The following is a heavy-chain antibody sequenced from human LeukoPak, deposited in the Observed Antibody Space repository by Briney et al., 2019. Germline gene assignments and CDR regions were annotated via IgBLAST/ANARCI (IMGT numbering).Heavy chain of an antibody. V-gene: IGHV3-48*03. Sequence: HPGGSLRLSCAASGFTFSSYEMNWVRQAPGKGLEWVSYISSSGSTIYYADSVKGRFTISRDNAKNSLYLQMNSLRAEDTAVYYCARAGVWGSHFDYWGQGTLVTVSS. J-gene: IGHJ4*02. CDR3: ARAGVWGSHFDY. D-gene: IGHD3-16*01. CDR2: ISSSGSTI. CDR1: GFTFSSYE.